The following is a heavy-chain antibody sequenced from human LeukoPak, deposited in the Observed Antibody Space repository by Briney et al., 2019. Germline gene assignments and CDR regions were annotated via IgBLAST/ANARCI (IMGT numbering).Heavy chain of an antibody. Sequence: GGSLRLSCAVSGCTFSTYWMTWVRQGPGKGLEWVANIDGDGSVKHYADSVKGRFTISRDNSKNTLYLQMNSLRAEDTAVYYCAKAHRGEAGYFDYWGQGTLVTVPS. CDR1: GCTFSTYW. D-gene: IGHD3-10*01. CDR3: AKAHRGEAGYFDY. V-gene: IGHV3-7*01. CDR2: IDGDGSVK. J-gene: IGHJ4*02.